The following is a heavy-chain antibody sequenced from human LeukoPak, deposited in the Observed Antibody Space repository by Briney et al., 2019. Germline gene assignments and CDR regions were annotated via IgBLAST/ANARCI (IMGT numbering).Heavy chain of an antibody. CDR3: ARVYNYGSVDY. J-gene: IGHJ4*02. CDR1: GFTFSSYE. V-gene: IGHV3-74*01. Sequence: PGGSLRLSCAASGFTFSSYEMNWVRQAPGKGLVWVARIKSDGGTTSYADSVKGRFTISRDNAKNTLYLQMNSLRAEDTAVYYCARVYNYGSVDYWGQGTLVTVSS. CDR2: IKSDGGTT. D-gene: IGHD5-18*01.